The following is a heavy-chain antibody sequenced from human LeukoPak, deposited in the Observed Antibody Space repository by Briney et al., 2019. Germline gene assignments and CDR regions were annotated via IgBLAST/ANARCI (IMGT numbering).Heavy chain of an antibody. CDR1: GFAFSYSN. J-gene: IGHJ4*02. CDR2: ISTSSSYI. CDR3: ARDGPAVDTAMVSGLYYVGS. Sequence: GGSLRLSCAASGFAFSYSNMNWVRQAPGKGLEWVSSISTSSSYIYYADSVKGRFTISRDNAKNSLYLQMDSLRAEDTAVYYCARDGPAVDTAMVSGLYYVGSWGQGTLVTVSS. D-gene: IGHD5-18*01. V-gene: IGHV3-21*01.